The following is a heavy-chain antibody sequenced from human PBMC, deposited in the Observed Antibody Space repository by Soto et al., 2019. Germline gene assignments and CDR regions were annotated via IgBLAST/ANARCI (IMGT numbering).Heavy chain of an antibody. J-gene: IGHJ6*02. D-gene: IGHD1-1*01. Sequence: QVQLVQSGAEVKKPGSSVTVSCKASGGTFSSYAISWVRQAPGQGLEWMGGIIPIFGTANYAQKFQGRVTITADESTSTAYMELSSLRSEDTAVYYCARVPYRQLGSIFRFLYYYGMDVWGQGTTVTVSS. CDR2: IIPIFGTA. CDR1: GGTFSSYA. V-gene: IGHV1-69*01. CDR3: ARVPYRQLGSIFRFLYYYGMDV.